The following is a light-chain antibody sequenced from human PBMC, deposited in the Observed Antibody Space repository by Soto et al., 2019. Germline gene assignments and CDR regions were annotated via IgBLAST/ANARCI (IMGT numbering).Light chain of an antibody. CDR1: QSVSSSY. CDR2: GAS. CDR3: QQYDNWPIT. J-gene: IGKJ5*01. V-gene: IGKV3-15*01. Sequence: EIVLTQSPGTLSLSPGERATLSCSASQSVSSSYLAWYQQKPGQAPRLLISGASTRATGIPARLSGSGSGTEFTLTISSLRSEDFAVYYCQQYDNWPITLGQGTRLEIK.